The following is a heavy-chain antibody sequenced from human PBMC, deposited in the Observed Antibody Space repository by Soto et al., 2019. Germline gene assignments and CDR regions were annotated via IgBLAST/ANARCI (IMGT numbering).Heavy chain of an antibody. Sequence: GGSLRLSCAASGFTFSSYAMSWVRQAPGKGLEWVSAISGSGGSTYYADSVKGRFTISRDNSKKTLYLQMNSLRAEDTVVYYSAKGGISWYSSSLYQTPLYYYYMDIWGKGTTVTVSS. J-gene: IGHJ6*03. CDR3: AKGGISWYSSSLYQTPLYYYYMDI. CDR1: GFTFSSYA. V-gene: IGHV3-23*01. D-gene: IGHD6-13*01. CDR2: ISGSGGST.